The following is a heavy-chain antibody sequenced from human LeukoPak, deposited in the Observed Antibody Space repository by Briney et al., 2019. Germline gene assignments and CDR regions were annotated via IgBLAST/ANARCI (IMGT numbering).Heavy chain of an antibody. Sequence: GGSLRLSCAASGFTLSSYAMSWVRQAPGKGLEGVSAISGSGGSTYYADSVKGRFTISRDNSKNTLYLQMKGLRAEDTAIYYCAKGDGGSCSSSSCSTYFDYWGQGTLVTVSS. CDR3: AKGDGGSCSSSSCSTYFDY. D-gene: IGHD2-15*01. J-gene: IGHJ4*02. CDR1: GFTLSSYA. V-gene: IGHV3-23*01. CDR2: ISGSGGST.